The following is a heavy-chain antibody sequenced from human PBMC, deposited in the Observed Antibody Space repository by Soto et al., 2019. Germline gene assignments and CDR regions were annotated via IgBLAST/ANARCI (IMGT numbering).Heavy chain of an antibody. Sequence: EVQLVESGGGLVQPGGSLRLSCAASEFTFSSYSMNWVRQAPGKGLEWVSYISSSSSTIYYADSVKGRFTISRDNAKNSLYLQMNSLRAEDTAVYYCARVPEQWVPEKYYYYSMDVWGKGTTVTVSS. J-gene: IGHJ6*03. CDR1: EFTFSSYS. V-gene: IGHV3-48*01. CDR3: ARVPEQWVPEKYYYYSMDV. D-gene: IGHD6-19*01. CDR2: ISSSSSTI.